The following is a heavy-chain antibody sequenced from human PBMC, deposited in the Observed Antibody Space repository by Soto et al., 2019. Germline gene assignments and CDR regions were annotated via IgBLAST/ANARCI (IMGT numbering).Heavy chain of an antibody. J-gene: IGHJ4*02. CDR1: GGSISSYY. D-gene: IGHD3-3*02. Sequence: SENLSLTCTVSGGSISSYYWSLIRQPPGKGLGWIGYIYYSGSSNYNPSLKRRVTISVATSKNQFSLNLRSVTAADTAVYYCASTSTYSDYWGQGTLVTVSS. CDR3: ASTSTYSDY. CDR2: IYYSGSS. V-gene: IGHV4-59*01.